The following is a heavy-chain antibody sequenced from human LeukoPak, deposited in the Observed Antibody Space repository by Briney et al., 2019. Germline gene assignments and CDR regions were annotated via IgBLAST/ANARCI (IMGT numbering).Heavy chain of an antibody. CDR3: AKDYCGGDCYSGWYFDL. CDR1: GFTFDDYA. J-gene: IGHJ2*01. D-gene: IGHD2-21*02. Sequence: GGSLRLSCAASGFTFDDYALHWVRQAPGKGLEWVSGISYNSDTIAYADSVKGRFTISRDNAKNSLYLQMNSLRAEDTALYYCAKDYCGGDCYSGWYFDLWGRGTLVTVSS. CDR2: ISYNSDTI. V-gene: IGHV3-9*01.